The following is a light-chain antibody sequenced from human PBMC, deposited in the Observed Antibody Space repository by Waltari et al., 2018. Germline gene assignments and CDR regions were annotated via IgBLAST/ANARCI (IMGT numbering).Light chain of an antibody. CDR1: AGAVTSVLY. CDR3: LISYSGVGV. Sequence: QAVVTQEPSLTVSPGGTVTLTCGSSAGAVTSVLYPYWFQQKPGQAPRTLIYDTSNKHSWTPARFSGSLLGGKAALTLSGAQPEDEAEYYCLISYSGVGVFGGGTKLTVL. J-gene: IGLJ3*02. CDR2: DTS. V-gene: IGLV7-46*01.